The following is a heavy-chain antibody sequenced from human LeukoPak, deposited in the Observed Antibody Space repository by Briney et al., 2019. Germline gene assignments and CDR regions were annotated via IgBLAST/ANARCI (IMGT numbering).Heavy chain of an antibody. D-gene: IGHD1-1*01. CDR3: ARGRKLPALDFDY. CDR2: INHSGST. Sequence: SETLSLTCAVYGGSFSSYYWSRIRQPPGKGLEWIGEINHSGSTNYNPSLKSRVTISVDTSKNQFSLKLSSVTAADTAVYYCARGRKLPALDFDYWGQGTLVTVSS. J-gene: IGHJ4*02. CDR1: GGSFSSYY. V-gene: IGHV4-34*01.